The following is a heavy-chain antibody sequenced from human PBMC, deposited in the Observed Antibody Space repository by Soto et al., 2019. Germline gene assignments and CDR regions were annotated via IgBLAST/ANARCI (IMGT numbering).Heavy chain of an antibody. CDR2: MWYDGSRQ. Sequence: QVQVVESGGGVVQPGGSLRLSCIASGYTLSSYGIHLVRQAPGKGLEWVAVMWYDGSRQYYTDSVRGRLTMSRDVSKNTVYVEMNSLRAEDTAVYHCARGDGSNHNHMDLWGRGTTVTVSS. CDR3: ARGDGSNHNHMDL. CDR1: GYTLSSYG. V-gene: IGHV3-33*03. D-gene: IGHD3-16*01. J-gene: IGHJ6*03.